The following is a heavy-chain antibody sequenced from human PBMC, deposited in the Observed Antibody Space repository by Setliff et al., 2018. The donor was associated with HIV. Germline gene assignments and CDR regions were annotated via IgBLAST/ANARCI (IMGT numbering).Heavy chain of an antibody. CDR1: GYTFTNYD. CDR2: ISTYNGNA. D-gene: IGHD6-13*01. V-gene: IGHV1-18*01. J-gene: IGHJ4*02. Sequence: ASVKVSCKASGYTFTNYDINWVRQAPGQGLEWMGWISTYNGNANYAQKFQGRVTMTTHTSTTPAHMELRSLRSDDTAVYYCARMGESPPHSSSWYYWGQGTLVTVSS. CDR3: ARMGESPPHSSSWYY.